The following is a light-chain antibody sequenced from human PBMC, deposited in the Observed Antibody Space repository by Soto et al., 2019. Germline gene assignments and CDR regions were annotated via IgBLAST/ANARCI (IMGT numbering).Light chain of an antibody. CDR1: STDIGAYNY. V-gene: IGLV2-14*01. Sequence: SVLTQPASVSGSPGQSITISCTGTSTDIGAYNYVSWYQHHPGKAPKLLIYEVTNRPSGVSNRFSGSKSGNTASLTISGLQAEDEANYYCNSYTTLSNRVFGTGTKVTVL. CDR2: EVT. J-gene: IGLJ1*01. CDR3: NSYTTLSNRV.